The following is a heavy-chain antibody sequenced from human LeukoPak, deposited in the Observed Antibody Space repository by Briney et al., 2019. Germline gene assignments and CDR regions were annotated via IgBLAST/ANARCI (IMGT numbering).Heavy chain of an antibody. CDR3: ARVLSSGDLGVDY. CDR1: GFTFSSYE. Sequence: GGSLRLSCAAPGFTFSSYEMNWVRQAPGKGLEWVSYISSSGSTIYYADSVKGRFTISRDNAKNSLYLQMNSLRAEDTAVYYCARVLSSGDLGVDYWGQGTLVTVSS. CDR2: ISSSGSTI. J-gene: IGHJ4*02. V-gene: IGHV3-48*03. D-gene: IGHD2-15*01.